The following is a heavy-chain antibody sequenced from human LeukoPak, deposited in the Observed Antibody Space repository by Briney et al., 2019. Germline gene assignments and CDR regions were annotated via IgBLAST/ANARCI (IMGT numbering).Heavy chain of an antibody. J-gene: IGHJ4*02. Sequence: SETLSLTCAVYGGSFSGYYWSWIRQPPGKGLEWIGEINHSGGTDYNPSLKSRVTISVDTSKNQFSLKLSSVTAADTAVYYCARGPYYGSGSYYNGDFDYWGQGTLVTVSS. CDR1: GGSFSGYY. CDR3: ARGPYYGSGSYYNGDFDY. CDR2: INHSGGT. D-gene: IGHD3-10*01. V-gene: IGHV4-34*01.